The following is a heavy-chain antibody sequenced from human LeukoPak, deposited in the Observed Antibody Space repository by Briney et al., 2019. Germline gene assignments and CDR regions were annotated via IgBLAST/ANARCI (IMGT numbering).Heavy chain of an antibody. Sequence: GGSLGLSCAASGSTFSSYSMNWVRQAPGKGLEWVSSISSSSSYIYYADSVKGRFTISRDNAKNSLYLQMNSLRAEDTAVYYCARAEEPHYDFWSGYLPGSFYYYYYGMDVWGQGTTVTVSS. CDR2: ISSSSSYI. CDR1: GSTFSSYS. V-gene: IGHV3-21*01. CDR3: ARAEEPHYDFWSGYLPGSFYYYYYGMDV. J-gene: IGHJ6*02. D-gene: IGHD3-3*01.